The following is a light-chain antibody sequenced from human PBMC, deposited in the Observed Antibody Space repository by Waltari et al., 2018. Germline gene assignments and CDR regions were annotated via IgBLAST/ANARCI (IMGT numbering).Light chain of an antibody. CDR3: YSYTTSSTYV. V-gene: IGLV2-14*03. CDR2: DVI. J-gene: IGLJ1*01. CDR1: SSDVGGYNF. Sequence: QSALTQPASASGSPGQSITISCTGTSSDVGGYNFVSWYQQHPGKAPKLMIYDVINRPSGVSIRFSGSNSGNTASLTISGLQAEDEAYYYCYSYTTSSTYVFGTGTQVTVL.